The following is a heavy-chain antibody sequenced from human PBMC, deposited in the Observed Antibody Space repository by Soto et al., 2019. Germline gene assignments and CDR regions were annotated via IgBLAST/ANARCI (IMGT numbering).Heavy chain of an antibody. J-gene: IGHJ5*02. D-gene: IGHD5-12*01. CDR2: VYYTGDT. Sequence: TISVTCRVAGRCVGKECRSRGWLRQSPGTGLQWIGFVYYTGDTYYSPSFKSRVTMSVDTSKNQLSMTLRSMTAADTALLYGVRCKLMATLDSWGQGSPVTVSS. CDR1: GRCVGKECRS. V-gene: IGHV4-39*01. CDR3: VRCKLMATLDS.